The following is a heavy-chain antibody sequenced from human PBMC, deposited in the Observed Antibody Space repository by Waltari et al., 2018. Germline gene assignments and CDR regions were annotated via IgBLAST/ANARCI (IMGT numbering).Heavy chain of an antibody. D-gene: IGHD2-21*02. V-gene: IGHV3-30*04. CDR3: ARCGEEVTAIGWYFQH. J-gene: IGHJ1*01. Sequence: QVQLVESGGGVVQPGRSLRLSCAASGFTFSSYAMPWVRQAPGKGLEWVAVISYDGSNKYYVDSVKGRFTISRDISKNTLYLQMNSLRTEDTAVYYCARCGEEVTAIGWYFQHWGQGTLVTVSS. CDR1: GFTFSSYA. CDR2: ISYDGSNK.